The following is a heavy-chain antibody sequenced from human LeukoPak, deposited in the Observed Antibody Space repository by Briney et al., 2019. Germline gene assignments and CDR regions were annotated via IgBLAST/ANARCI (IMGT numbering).Heavy chain of an antibody. J-gene: IGHJ3*02. Sequence: GGSLRLSCAASGFTFSSYGMNWVRQAPGKGLEWVSGISGDAGRTYYADSVKGRFTISRDNSKTTLSLQMNSLRAEDTAVYYCAKLRRGLTAMVHDAFDIWGQGTMVTVSS. CDR2: ISGDAGRT. CDR1: GFTFSSYG. CDR3: AKLRRGLTAMVHDAFDI. V-gene: IGHV3-23*01. D-gene: IGHD5-18*01.